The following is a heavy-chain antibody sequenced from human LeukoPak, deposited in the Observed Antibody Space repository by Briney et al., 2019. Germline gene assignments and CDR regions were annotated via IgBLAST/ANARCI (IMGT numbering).Heavy chain of an antibody. CDR3: ANNYGSGSFKY. V-gene: IGHV3-23*01. D-gene: IGHD3-10*01. CDR2: ISGSGGST. CDR1: GFTFSTYG. J-gene: IGHJ4*02. Sequence: GGTLRLSCVASGFTFSTYGMSWVRQAPGKGLEWVSAISGSGGSTYYADSVKGRFTISRDNSKNTLYLQMNSLRAEDTAVYYCANNYGSGSFKYWGQGTLVTVSS.